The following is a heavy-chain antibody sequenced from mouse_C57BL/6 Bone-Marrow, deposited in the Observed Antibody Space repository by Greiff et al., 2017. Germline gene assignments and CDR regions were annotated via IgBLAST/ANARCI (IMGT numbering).Heavy chain of an antibody. D-gene: IGHD1-1*01. J-gene: IGHJ1*03. CDR2: IYPRSGNT. V-gene: IGHV1-81*01. CDR1: GYTFTSYG. CDR3: ARGITTVVATGYFDV. Sequence: VQGVESGAELARPGASVKLSCKASGYTFTSYGISWVKQRTGQGLEWIGEIYPRSGNTYYNEKFKGKATLTADKSSSTAYMELRSLTSEDSAVYFCARGITTVVATGYFDVWGTGTTVTVSS.